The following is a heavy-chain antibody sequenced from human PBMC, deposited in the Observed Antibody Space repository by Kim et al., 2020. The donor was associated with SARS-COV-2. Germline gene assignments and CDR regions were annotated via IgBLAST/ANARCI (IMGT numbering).Heavy chain of an antibody. D-gene: IGHD4-17*01. CDR1: GFTVSSNY. CDR2: IYSGGST. J-gene: IGHJ4*02. Sequence: GGSLRLSCAASGFTVSSNYMSWVRQAPGKGLEWVSVIYSGGSTYYADSVKGRFTISRDNSKNTLYLQMNSLRAEDTAVYYCAHTPNYGDYFGWGQGTLVTVSS. V-gene: IGHV3-66*01. CDR3: AHTPNYGDYFG.